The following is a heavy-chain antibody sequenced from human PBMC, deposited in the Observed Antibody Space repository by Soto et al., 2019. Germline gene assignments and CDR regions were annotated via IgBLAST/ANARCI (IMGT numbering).Heavy chain of an antibody. CDR1: GGSIGSLY. CDR3: ARELSTVTTTPWIDS. V-gene: IGHV4-59*01. CDR2: VYYSGTT. Sequence: PAETLSLTCTVSGGSIGSLYWSWIRQPPGKGLEWIGNVYYSGTTNYNPSLKSRVTMSIDTSKNQFSLKLSSVTAADTAVYYCARELSTVTTTPWIDSWGQGTPLTISS. D-gene: IGHD4-17*01. J-gene: IGHJ5*02.